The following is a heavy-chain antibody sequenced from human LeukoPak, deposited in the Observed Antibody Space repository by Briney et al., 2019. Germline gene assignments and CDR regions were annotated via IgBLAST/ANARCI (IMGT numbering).Heavy chain of an antibody. CDR2: INWNGGST. Sequence: SGGSLRLSCAASGFTFDDYGMSWVRQAPGKGLEWVSGINWNGGSTGYADSVKGRFTISRDNAKNSLYLQMNSLRAEDTALYYCARAVGYYDSSGHYYFDYWGQGTLVTVSS. CDR3: ARAVGYYDSSGHYYFDY. J-gene: IGHJ4*02. D-gene: IGHD3-22*01. CDR1: GFTFDDYG. V-gene: IGHV3-20*04.